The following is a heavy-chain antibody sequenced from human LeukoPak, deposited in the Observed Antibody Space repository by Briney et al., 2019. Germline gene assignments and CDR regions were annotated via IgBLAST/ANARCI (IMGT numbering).Heavy chain of an antibody. D-gene: IGHD1-26*01. V-gene: IGHV1-2*02. J-gene: IGHJ4*02. Sequence: GASVKVSCKASGYTFTGYYMHWVRQAPGQGLEWMGWINPESGGTNYAQKFQGRVTMTRDTSISTAYMELTSLRSDDTAVYYCARLPVIVGAWSPIDYWDQGTRVTVSS. CDR2: INPESGGT. CDR1: GYTFTGYY. CDR3: ARLPVIVGAWSPIDY.